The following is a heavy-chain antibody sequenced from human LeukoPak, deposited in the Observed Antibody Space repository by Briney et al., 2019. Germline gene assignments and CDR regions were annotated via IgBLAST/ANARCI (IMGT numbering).Heavy chain of an antibody. CDR3: VRRDTGWNYFDY. Sequence: SEALSLTCAVSGGSINSHYWGWIRQPPGKGLQWIGDIYSTGKNNYNPSLKSRVTISLDTSKSHLSLNLTSVLAADTAIYYCVRRDTGWNYFDYWGQGILVTVSS. V-gene: IGHV4-4*08. J-gene: IGHJ4*02. D-gene: IGHD6-19*01. CDR1: GGSINSHY. CDR2: IYSTGKN.